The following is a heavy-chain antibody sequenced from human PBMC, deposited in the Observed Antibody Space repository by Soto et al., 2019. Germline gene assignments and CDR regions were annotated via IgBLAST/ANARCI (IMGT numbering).Heavy chain of an antibody. V-gene: IGHV4-4*07. CDR2: IYTSGST. D-gene: IGHD5-18*01. CDR1: GGSISNYY. Sequence: SETLSLTCTVSGGSISNYYWNWIRQPAGKGLEWLGRIYTSGSTNYNPSLKSRVTVSVDTSKNQFSLKLSSVTAADTAVYYCARDVQSGYTYGYDWIDPWGQGALVTVSS. J-gene: IGHJ5*02. CDR3: ARDVQSGYTYGYDWIDP.